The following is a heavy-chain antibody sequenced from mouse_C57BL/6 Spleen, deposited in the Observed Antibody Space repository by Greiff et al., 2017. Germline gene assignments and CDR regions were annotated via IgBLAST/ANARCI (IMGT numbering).Heavy chain of an antibody. V-gene: IGHV1-50*01. J-gene: IGHJ2*01. CDR2: IDPSDSYT. Sequence: QVQLQQPGAELVKPAASVKLSCKASGYTFTSYWMQWVKQRPGKGLEWIGEIDPSDSYTNYNQKFKGKATLTVDTSSNTAYMQLSSLTAEASAVYYCARDRYWGQGTTLTVSS. CDR3: ARDRY. CDR1: GYTFTSYW.